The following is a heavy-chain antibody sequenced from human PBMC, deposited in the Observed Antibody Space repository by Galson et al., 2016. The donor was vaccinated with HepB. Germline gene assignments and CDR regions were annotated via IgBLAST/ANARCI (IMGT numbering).Heavy chain of an antibody. V-gene: IGHV3-33*01. Sequence: SLRLSCAASGFTLSTYGMHWVRQAPGKGLEWVAEIRYDGSNKLYADSVRGRFTISRDNSRETLYLQRSSLRAEDTAVYYWASGDSSDYYLEYFDYWGQGTLVTVSS. J-gene: IGHJ4*02. CDR3: ASGDSSDYYLEYFDY. CDR2: IRYDGSNK. D-gene: IGHD3-22*01. CDR1: GFTLSTYG.